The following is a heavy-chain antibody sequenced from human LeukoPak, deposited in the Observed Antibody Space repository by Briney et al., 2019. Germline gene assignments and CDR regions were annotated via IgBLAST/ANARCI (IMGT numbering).Heavy chain of an antibody. CDR1: GFVFSNFW. V-gene: IGHV3-53*01. D-gene: IGHD6-19*01. CDR3: ARDGDSSGFYV. J-gene: IGHJ4*02. CDR2: IYSGGRT. Sequence: GGSLRLSCAASGFVFSNFWMSWVRQAPGKGLEWVSVIYSGGRTFYADSVKGRFTISRDTSKNTLFLQMNSLRAEDTAMYYCARDGDSSGFYVWGQGTLVTVSS.